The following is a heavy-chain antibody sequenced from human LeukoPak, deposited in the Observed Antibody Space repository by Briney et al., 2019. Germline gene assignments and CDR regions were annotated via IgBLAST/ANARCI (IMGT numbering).Heavy chain of an antibody. Sequence: KASETLSLTCTVSGGSISSSSYYWGWIRQPPGKGLEWIGSIYYSGSTYYNPSLQSRVTISVGPSRNQFSLKLTSVTAADTALYYCARANYYDNSGYSRGAFDIWGPGTMVTVSS. V-gene: IGHV4-39*07. D-gene: IGHD3-22*01. CDR1: GGSISSSSYY. CDR2: IYYSGST. J-gene: IGHJ3*02. CDR3: ARANYYDNSGYSRGAFDI.